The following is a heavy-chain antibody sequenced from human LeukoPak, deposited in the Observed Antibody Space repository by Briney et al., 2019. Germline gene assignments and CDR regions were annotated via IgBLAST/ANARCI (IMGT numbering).Heavy chain of an antibody. J-gene: IGHJ4*02. CDR2: IYYSGST. CDR1: GGSISSYY. V-gene: IGHV4-59*01. Sequence: SETLSLTCTVSGGSISSYYWSWIRQPPGKGLEWIGYIYYSGSTNYNPSLKSRVTISVDTSKNQFSLKLSSVTAADTAVYYCARSRGLNSAFGGVIVEYYFDYWGQGTLVTVSS. D-gene: IGHD3-16*02. CDR3: ARSRGLNSAFGGVIVEYYFDY.